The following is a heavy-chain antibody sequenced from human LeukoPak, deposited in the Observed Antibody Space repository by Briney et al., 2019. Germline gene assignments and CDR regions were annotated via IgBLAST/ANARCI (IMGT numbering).Heavy chain of an antibody. J-gene: IGHJ4*02. Sequence: ASVKVSCKASGYTFTGYYMHWVRQAPGQGLEWMGWINPNSGGTNYAQKFQGRVTMTRDTSISTAYMELSRLRSDDTAVYYCARDLGRDGYNSVYYWGQGTLVTASS. CDR3: ARDLGRDGYNSVYY. CDR2: INPNSGGT. CDR1: GYTFTGYY. V-gene: IGHV1-2*02. D-gene: IGHD5-24*01.